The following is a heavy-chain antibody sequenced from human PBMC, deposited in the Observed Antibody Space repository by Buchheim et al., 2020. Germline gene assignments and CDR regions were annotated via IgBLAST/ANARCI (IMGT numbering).Heavy chain of an antibody. CDR2: ISSSSSYI. V-gene: IGHV3-21*01. J-gene: IGHJ4*02. D-gene: IGHD2-8*01. Sequence: EVQLVESGGGLVKPGGSLRLSCAASGFTFSSYSMNWVRQAPGKGLEWVSSISSSSSYIYYADSVKGRFTISSDNAKNPLYLQMNSLRAEDTAVYYCARTTRRGLMTCSYFDYWGQGTL. CDR1: GFTFSSYS. CDR3: ARTTRRGLMTCSYFDY.